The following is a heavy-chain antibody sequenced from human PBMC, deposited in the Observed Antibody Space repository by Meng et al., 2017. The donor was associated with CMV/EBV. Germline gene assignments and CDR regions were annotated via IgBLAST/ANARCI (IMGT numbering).Heavy chain of an antibody. CDR2: IYSGGSST. D-gene: IGHD3-22*01. J-gene: IGHJ4*02. V-gene: IGHV3-23*03. Sequence: GESLKISCAASGFTFSSYAMSWVRQAPGKGLEWVSVIYSGGSSTYYADSVKGRFTISRDNSKNTLYLQMNSLRAEDTAVYYCAKDNREYYYDSSGYVSASPYYDYWGQGTLVTVSS. CDR3: AKDNREYYYDSSGYVSASPYYDY. CDR1: GFTFSSYA.